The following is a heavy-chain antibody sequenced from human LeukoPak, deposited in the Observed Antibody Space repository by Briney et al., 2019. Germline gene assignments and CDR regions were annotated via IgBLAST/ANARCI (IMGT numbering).Heavy chain of an antibody. J-gene: IGHJ4*02. D-gene: IGHD6-6*01. CDR2: ISDSGGIT. CDR1: GFTFSSYP. Sequence: GESLRLSCAASGFTFSSYPMTWVRQAPGKGPEWVSFISDSGGITYYADSVKGRFTISRDNSKNTLYLQMNSLRAEDTAVYYCAKNTQYSGYYDCWGQGTLVAVSS. CDR3: AKNTQYSGYYDC. V-gene: IGHV3-23*01.